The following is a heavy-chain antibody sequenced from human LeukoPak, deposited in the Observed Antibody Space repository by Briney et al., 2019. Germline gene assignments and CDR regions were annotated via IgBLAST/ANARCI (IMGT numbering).Heavy chain of an antibody. CDR2: IYTSGST. CDR1: GGSISSGSYY. J-gene: IGHJ4*02. Sequence: SQTLYLTCTVSGGSISSGSYYWSWIRQPAGKGLEWIGRIYTSGSTNYNPSLKSRVTISVDTSKNQFSLKLSSVTAADTAVYYCARNVRYDFWSGYLDDYWGQGTLVTVSS. V-gene: IGHV4-61*02. CDR3: ARNVRYDFWSGYLDDY. D-gene: IGHD3-3*01.